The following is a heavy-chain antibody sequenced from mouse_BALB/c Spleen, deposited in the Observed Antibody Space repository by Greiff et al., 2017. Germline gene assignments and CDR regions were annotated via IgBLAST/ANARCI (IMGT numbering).Heavy chain of an antibody. V-gene: IGHV1-80*01. J-gene: IGHJ2*01. CDR1: GYAFSSYW. CDR3: ASEGLRQFDY. CDR2: IYPGDGDT. Sequence: VQLQQSGAELVRPGSSVKISCKASGYAFSSYWMNWVKQRPGQGLEWIGQIYPGDGDTNYNGKFKGKATLTADKSSSTAYMQLSSLTSEDSAVYFCASEGLRQFDYWGQGTTLTVSS. D-gene: IGHD2-2*01.